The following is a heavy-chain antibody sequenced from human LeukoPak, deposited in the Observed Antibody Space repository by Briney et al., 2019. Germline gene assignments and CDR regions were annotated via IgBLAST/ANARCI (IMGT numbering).Heavy chain of an antibody. CDR2: ISRSSTYT. Sequence: GGSLRLSCAASGFTFSDYYMSWVRQAPGKGLEWVSYISRSSTYTNYADSVRGRFTISRDNAKNSLYLQMNSLRAEDTAVYYCARDLYKSYSARYFDYWGQGTLVTVSS. J-gene: IGHJ4*02. CDR3: ARDLYKSYSARYFDY. CDR1: GFTFSDYY. V-gene: IGHV3-11*06. D-gene: IGHD4/OR15-4a*01.